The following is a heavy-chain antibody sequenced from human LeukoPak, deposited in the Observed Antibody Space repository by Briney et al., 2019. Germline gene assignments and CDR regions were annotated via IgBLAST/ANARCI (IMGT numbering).Heavy chain of an antibody. D-gene: IGHD2-15*01. V-gene: IGHV3-48*03. Sequence: GGSLRLSCAASGFTFSSYAMSWVRQAPGKGLEWISTISGSGTTIYYADSVKGRFTISRDNAKNSLYLQMNSLRAEDTAVYYCARDGGTVVVAPFDYWGQGTLVTVSS. CDR1: GFTFSSYA. CDR3: ARDGGTVVVAPFDY. J-gene: IGHJ4*02. CDR2: ISGSGTTI.